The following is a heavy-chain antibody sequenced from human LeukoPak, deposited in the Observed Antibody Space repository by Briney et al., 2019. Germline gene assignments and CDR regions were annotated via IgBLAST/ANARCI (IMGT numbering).Heavy chain of an antibody. V-gene: IGHV3-30*03. CDR2: ISYDGSNK. Sequence: GGSLRLSCAASGFTFSSYGMHWVRQAPGKGLEWVAVISYDGSNKYYADSVKGRFTISRDNSKNTLYLQMNSLRAEDTAVYYCARDRGSDDPIDYWGQGILVTVSS. J-gene: IGHJ4*02. D-gene: IGHD2-15*01. CDR1: GFTFSSYG. CDR3: ARDRGSDDPIDY.